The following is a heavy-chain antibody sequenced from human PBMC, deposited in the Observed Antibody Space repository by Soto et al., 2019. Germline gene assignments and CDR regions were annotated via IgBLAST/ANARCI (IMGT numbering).Heavy chain of an antibody. CDR2: INSDGSSE. J-gene: IGHJ4*02. CDR3: ARDYYGVPDY. V-gene: IGHV3-74*01. CDR1: GFTFSSYW. Sequence: GGSLRLSCAASGFTFSSYWMHWVRQAPWKGLVWVSRINSDGSSETYADSVKGRFTISRDNAKNTLYLQMNSLRAEDTAVYYCARDYYGVPDYWGQGTLVTVSS. D-gene: IGHD3-10*01.